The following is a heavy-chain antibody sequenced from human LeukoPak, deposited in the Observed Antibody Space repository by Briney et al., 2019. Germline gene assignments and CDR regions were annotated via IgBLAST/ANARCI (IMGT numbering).Heavy chain of an antibody. CDR1: GFTFTVYN. CDR2: INPNNGGT. V-gene: IGHV1-2*02. D-gene: IGHD6-13*01. Sequence: ASVKVSCKASGFTFTVYNIHWVRQAPGQGLEWMGWINPNNGGTNYAQKFQGRVTMTRDTSISTAYMELSRLRSDDTAVYYCARVQAGSSWYPFDYWGQGTLVTVSS. CDR3: ARVQAGSSWYPFDY. J-gene: IGHJ4*02.